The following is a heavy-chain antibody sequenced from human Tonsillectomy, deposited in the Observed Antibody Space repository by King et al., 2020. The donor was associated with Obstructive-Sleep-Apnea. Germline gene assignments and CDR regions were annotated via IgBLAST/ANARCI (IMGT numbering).Heavy chain of an antibody. CDR2: ISSSSSYI. CDR1: GFTFSSDS. Sequence: VQLVESGGGLVKPGGSLRLSCAASGFTFSSDSMHWVRQAPGKGLEWVSSISSSSSYIYNTNSVKGRFTIPRDNAKNSLYLQMNSQRAEDTAVYNCARYTNIVAVDYGGQGTLVTVPS. V-gene: IGHV3-21*01. J-gene: IGHJ4*02. D-gene: IGHD5-12*01. CDR3: ARYTNIVAVDY.